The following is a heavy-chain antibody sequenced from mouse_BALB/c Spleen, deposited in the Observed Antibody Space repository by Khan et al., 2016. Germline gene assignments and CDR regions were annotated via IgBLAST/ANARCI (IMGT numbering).Heavy chain of an antibody. J-gene: IGHJ4*01. CDR2: IDPANGNT. Sequence: VQLKQSGAELVKPGASVKLSCTASGFNIKDTYMHWVKQRPEQGLEWIGRIDPANGNTKYDPKFQGKATITADTSSNTAYLQLSSLTSEDTAVXYCATVYYEYDDAMDYWGQGTSVTVSS. CDR1: GFNIKDTY. D-gene: IGHD2-4*01. V-gene: IGHV14-3*02. CDR3: ATVYYEYDDAMDY.